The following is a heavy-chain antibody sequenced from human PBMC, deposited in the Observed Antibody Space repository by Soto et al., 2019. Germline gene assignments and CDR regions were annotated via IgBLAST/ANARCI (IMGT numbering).Heavy chain of an antibody. Sequence: SETLSLTCAVYGGSFSGYYWSWIRQPPGKGLEWIGEINHSGSTNYNPSLKSRVTISVDTSKNQFSLKLSSVTAADTAVYYCARGRFVWSGYYTSYYYGMDVWGQGTTVTVSS. CDR1: GGSFSGYY. CDR2: INHSGST. V-gene: IGHV4-34*01. D-gene: IGHD3-3*01. J-gene: IGHJ6*02. CDR3: ARGRFVWSGYYTSYYYGMDV.